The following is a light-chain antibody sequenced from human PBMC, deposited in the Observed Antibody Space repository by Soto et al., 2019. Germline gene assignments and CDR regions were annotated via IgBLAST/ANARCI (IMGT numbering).Light chain of an antibody. Sequence: DIQMTQSPSTLSASVEDRVAITFRASQEIRKWVAWYQQKPGKPPKLLIYDASGLDSGVPSRFSGSGYGTEFTLTISGLQPEDFATFYCQQYDSFPWTFGPGTKVDIK. V-gene: IGKV1-5*01. CDR3: QQYDSFPWT. J-gene: IGKJ1*01. CDR2: DAS. CDR1: QEIRKW.